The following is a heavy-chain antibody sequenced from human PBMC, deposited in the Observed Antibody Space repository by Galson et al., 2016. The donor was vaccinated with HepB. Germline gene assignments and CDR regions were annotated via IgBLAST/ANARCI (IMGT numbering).Heavy chain of an antibody. Sequence: SLRLSCAASGFTFSNYKMNWVRQAPGKGLEWISYISNSGSTIYYADSVKGRFTISRDILKNSLFLQMNSLRAEDTAVYFCARDERSGYIYPSYYYHGMDVWGQGTVVTVSS. CDR1: GFTFSNYK. D-gene: IGHD5-24*01. V-gene: IGHV3-48*03. CDR2: ISNSGSTI. CDR3: ARDERSGYIYPSYYYHGMDV. J-gene: IGHJ6*02.